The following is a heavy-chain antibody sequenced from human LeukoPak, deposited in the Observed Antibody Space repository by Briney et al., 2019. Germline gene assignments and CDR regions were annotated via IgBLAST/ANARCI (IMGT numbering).Heavy chain of an antibody. CDR1: GYTFTGYY. Sequence: ASVKVSCKASGYTFTGYYMHWVRQAPGQGLEWMGWINPNSGGTNNEQKFQGRVTMTRDTSISTAYMELTSLRSDDTAVYYCATTRVTTTRLDYWGQGTLVTVSS. CDR3: ATTRVTTTRLDY. CDR2: INPNSGGT. J-gene: IGHJ4*02. V-gene: IGHV1-2*02. D-gene: IGHD5-12*01.